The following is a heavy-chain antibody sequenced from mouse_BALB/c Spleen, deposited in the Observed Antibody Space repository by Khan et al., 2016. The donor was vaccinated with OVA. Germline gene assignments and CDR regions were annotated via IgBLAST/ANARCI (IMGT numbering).Heavy chain of an antibody. CDR1: GFSLTSYG. D-gene: IGHD1-1*01. J-gene: IGHJ4*01. Sequence: QVQLKQSGPGLAAPSQSLSITCTVSGFSLTSYGVNWIRQPPGKGLEWLGVIWGDGNTNYHSALISRLIISKDNSKSQVFLKLNSLQTDDTATYYCAKFTPDYYSMDYWGQGTSVTVSS. V-gene: IGHV2-3*01. CDR2: IWGDGNT. CDR3: AKFTPDYYSMDY.